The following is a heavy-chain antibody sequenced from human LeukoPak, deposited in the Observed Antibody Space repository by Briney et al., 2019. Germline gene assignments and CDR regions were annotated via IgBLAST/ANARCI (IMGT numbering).Heavy chain of an antibody. Sequence: PSETLSLTCTVSGGSISSGSYYWSWIRQPAGKGLEWIGRIYTSGSTNYNPSLKSRVTISVDTSKNQFSLKLSSVTAADTAVYYCARVNPYYYDSSGYLSIGAFDIWGQGTMVTVSS. CDR3: ARVNPYYYDSSGYLSIGAFDI. CDR1: GGSISSGSYY. V-gene: IGHV4-61*02. J-gene: IGHJ3*02. CDR2: IYTSGST. D-gene: IGHD3-22*01.